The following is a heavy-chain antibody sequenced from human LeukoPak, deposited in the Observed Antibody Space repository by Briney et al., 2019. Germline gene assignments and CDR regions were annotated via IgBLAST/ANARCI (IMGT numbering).Heavy chain of an antibody. CDR2: IYYSGST. CDR3: ARINYDYVWGSYRYTFDY. CDR1: GGSLSSYH. Sequence: SETLSLTCTVSGGSLSSYHWSWIRQPPGKGLEWIGYIYYSGSTNYNPSLKSRVTISVDTSKNQFSLKLSSVTAADTAVYYCARINYDYVWGSYRYTFDYWGQGTLVTVSS. V-gene: IGHV4-59*01. J-gene: IGHJ4*02. D-gene: IGHD3-16*02.